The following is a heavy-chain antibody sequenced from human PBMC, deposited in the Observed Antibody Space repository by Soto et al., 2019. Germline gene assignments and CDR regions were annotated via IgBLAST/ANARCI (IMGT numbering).Heavy chain of an antibody. D-gene: IGHD6-19*01. J-gene: IGHJ6*02. V-gene: IGHV3-30*18. CDR2: ISYDGGDK. CDR1: GFIFSNFG. Sequence: QMQLVESGGGVVQPGRSLRLSCAASGFIFSNFGMHWVRQAPGKGLEWVAVISYDGGDKYYADSVKGRFTISRDNSKNSLYLEMNTPRVEDTAVYYCAKRESSGWNYYCGMDVWGQGTTVTVSS. CDR3: AKRESSGWNYYCGMDV.